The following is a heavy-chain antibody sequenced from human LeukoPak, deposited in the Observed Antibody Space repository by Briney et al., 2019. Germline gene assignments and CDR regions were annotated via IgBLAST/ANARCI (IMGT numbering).Heavy chain of an antibody. V-gene: IGHV3-33*01. CDR1: GFTFSSYG. CDR2: IWYDGCNK. J-gene: IGHJ4*02. Sequence: GGSLRLSCAASGFTFSSYGFHWVRQAPGKGLEWVAVIWYDGCNKYYADSVKGRFTISRDDSKNTLYLQMNSLRAGDTAVYYCARDASLGKFDYWGQGTLVTVSS. D-gene: IGHD7-27*01. CDR3: ARDASLGKFDY.